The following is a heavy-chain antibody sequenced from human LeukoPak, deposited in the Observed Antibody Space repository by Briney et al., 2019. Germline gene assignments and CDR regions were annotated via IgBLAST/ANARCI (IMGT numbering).Heavy chain of an antibody. Sequence: ASVKVSCKASGYTFTGYYMHWVRQAPGQGLEWMGWINPNSGGTNYAQKFQGRVTMTRDTSISTAYMELSRLRSDDTAVYYCARSSRWAAIGLGYWGQGTLVTVSS. V-gene: IGHV1-2*02. J-gene: IGHJ4*02. D-gene: IGHD2-2*02. CDR1: GYTFTGYY. CDR3: ARSSRWAAIGLGY. CDR2: INPNSGGT.